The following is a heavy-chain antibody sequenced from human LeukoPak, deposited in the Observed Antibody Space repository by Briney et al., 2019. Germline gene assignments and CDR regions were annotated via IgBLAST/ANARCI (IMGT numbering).Heavy chain of an antibody. D-gene: IGHD6-19*01. CDR3: ARVGYSSVVTAFDI. CDR2: IYYSGST. J-gene: IGHJ3*02. V-gene: IGHV4-59*01. CDR1: GGSISSYY. Sequence: SETLSLTCTVSGGSISSYYWSWIRQPPGKGLEWIGYIYYSGSTNYSPSPKSRVTISVDTSKNQFSLKLSSVTAADTAVYYCARVGYSSVVTAFDIWGQGTMVTVSS.